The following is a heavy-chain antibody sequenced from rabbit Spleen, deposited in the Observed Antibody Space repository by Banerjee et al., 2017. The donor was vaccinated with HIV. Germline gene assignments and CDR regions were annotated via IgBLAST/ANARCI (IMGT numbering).Heavy chain of an antibody. CDR3: VRDRANIGGDYGPYYFDF. V-gene: IGHV1S47*01. D-gene: IGHD2-1*01. CDR2: IVPIFGVT. CDR1: GFPFNNNYV. Sequence: QEQLVESGGGLVQPEGSLTLSCTASGFPFNNNYVMRWVRQAPGKGLEWIGYIVPIFGVTYYANWVNGRFTISSHNAQNTLYLQLDSLTAADTATYFCVRDRANIGGDYGPYYFDFWGQGTLVTVS. J-gene: IGHJ4*01.